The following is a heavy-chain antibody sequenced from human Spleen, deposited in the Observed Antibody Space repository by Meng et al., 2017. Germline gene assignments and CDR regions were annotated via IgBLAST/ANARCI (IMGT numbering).Heavy chain of an antibody. J-gene: IGHJ3*02. CDR1: GFTFSSDT. CDR2: ISAAGSYI. CDR3: ARHRSSGWYKDDAFDI. D-gene: IGHD6-19*01. Sequence: GESLKISCAASGFTFSSDTMNWVRQAPGKGLEWVSSISAAGSYIYYADSVKGRFTISRDNAKSSLFLHMYSLRAEDTAVYYCARHRSSGWYKDDAFDIWGQGTMVTVSS. V-gene: IGHV3-21*01.